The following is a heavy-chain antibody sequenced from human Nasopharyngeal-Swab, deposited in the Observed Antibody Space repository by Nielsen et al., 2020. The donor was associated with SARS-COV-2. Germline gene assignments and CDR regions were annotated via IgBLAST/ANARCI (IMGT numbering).Heavy chain of an antibody. J-gene: IGHJ3*02. Sequence: SETPSLTCTVSGGSISSGGYYWSWIRQHPGKGLEWIGYIYYSGSTYYNPSLKSRVTISVDTSKNQFSLKLSSVTAADTAVYYCARVLTRNLVVALVLDAFDIWGQRTMVTVSS. CDR3: ARVLTRNLVVALVLDAFDI. D-gene: IGHD2-15*01. CDR2: IYYSGST. CDR1: GGSISSGGYY. V-gene: IGHV4-31*03.